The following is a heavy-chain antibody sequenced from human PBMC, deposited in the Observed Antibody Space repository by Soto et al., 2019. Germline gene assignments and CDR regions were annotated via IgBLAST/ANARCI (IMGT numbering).Heavy chain of an antibody. Sequence: GGSLRLSCAASGFTFSSCAMSWVRQAPGKGLEWVSAISGSGGSTYYADSVKGRFTISRDNSKNTLYLQMNSLRAEDTAVYYCAKDSGHLIVVVVAATMAFDYWGQGTLVTVSS. D-gene: IGHD2-15*01. J-gene: IGHJ4*02. CDR3: AKDSGHLIVVVVAATMAFDY. CDR1: GFTFSSCA. V-gene: IGHV3-23*01. CDR2: ISGSGGST.